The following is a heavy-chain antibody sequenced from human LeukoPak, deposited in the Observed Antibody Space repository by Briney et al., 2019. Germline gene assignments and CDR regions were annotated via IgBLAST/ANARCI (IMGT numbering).Heavy chain of an antibody. V-gene: IGHV3-21*01. Sequence: GGSLRLSCAVSGFTVSSNYMSWVRQAPGKGLEWVSSISTSSSYIYYADSVKGRFTISRDNAKNSQYLQMNRLRVEDTAVYYCARVGLDRRGYSGYEAFDYWGQGTLVTVSS. D-gene: IGHD5-12*01. CDR3: ARVGLDRRGYSGYEAFDY. CDR2: ISTSSSYI. CDR1: GFTVSSNY. J-gene: IGHJ4*02.